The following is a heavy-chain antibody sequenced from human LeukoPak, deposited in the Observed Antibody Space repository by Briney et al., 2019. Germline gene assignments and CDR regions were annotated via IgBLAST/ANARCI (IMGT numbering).Heavy chain of an antibody. V-gene: IGHV4-34*01. Sequence: ETLSLTRAVYGGSFSGYYWSWIRQPPGKGLEWIGEINHSGSTNYNPSLKSRVTISVDTSKNQFSLKLSSVTAADTAVYYCARNRLSGSYLWPNYGMDVWGQGTTVTVSS. CDR3: ARNRLSGSYLWPNYGMDV. CDR1: GGSFSGYY. CDR2: INHSGST. J-gene: IGHJ6*02. D-gene: IGHD3-10*01.